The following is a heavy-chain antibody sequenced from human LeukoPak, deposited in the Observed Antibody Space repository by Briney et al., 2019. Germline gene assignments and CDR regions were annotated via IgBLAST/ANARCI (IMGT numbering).Heavy chain of an antibody. J-gene: IGHJ5*02. D-gene: IGHD5-18*01. Sequence: GASVKVSCKASGGTFSSYAISWVRQAPGQGLEWMGGIIPIFGTANYAQKFQGRVTITADESTSTAYMELSSLRSEDTAVYYCAQEGDKAMQSNWSAPGGQGPLGPFSS. CDR3: AQEGDKAMQSNWSAP. CDR1: GGTFSSYA. CDR2: IIPIFGTA. V-gene: IGHV1-69*01.